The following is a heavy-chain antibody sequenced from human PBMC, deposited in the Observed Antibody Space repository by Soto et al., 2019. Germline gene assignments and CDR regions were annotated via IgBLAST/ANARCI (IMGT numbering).Heavy chain of an antibody. D-gene: IGHD2-8*01. CDR2: ISMSGSYK. J-gene: IGHJ4*02. V-gene: IGHV3-11*06. CDR3: ASRGHCSNGQCHPFDY. Sequence: GGSLRLSCVGSDFSLSGFYMSWVRQAPGKGLEWLSFISMSGSYKTYAASVEGRFTISRDNVKNILYLQMDSLRVEDTAVYYCASRGHCSNGQCHPFDYWGQGTQVTVSS. CDR1: DFSLSGFY.